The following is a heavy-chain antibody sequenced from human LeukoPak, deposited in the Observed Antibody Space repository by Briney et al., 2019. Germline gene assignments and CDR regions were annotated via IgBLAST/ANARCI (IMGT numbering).Heavy chain of an antibody. CDR1: GFTFSSYA. CDR2: ISYDGSNK. Sequence: QPGGSLRLSCAASGFTFSSYAMHWVRQAPGKGLEWVAVISYDGSNKYYADSVKGRFTISRDNSKNTLYLQMNSLRAEDTAVYYCARPLGVEMATTIPRLPFDYWGQGTLVTVSS. CDR3: ARPLGVEMATTIPRLPFDY. D-gene: IGHD5-24*01. V-gene: IGHV3-30-3*01. J-gene: IGHJ4*02.